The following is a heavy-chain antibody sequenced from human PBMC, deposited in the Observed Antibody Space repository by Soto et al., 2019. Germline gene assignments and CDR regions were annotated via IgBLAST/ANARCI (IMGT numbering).Heavy chain of an antibody. CDR3: ARGAGGYNYAY. V-gene: IGHV5-51*01. D-gene: IGHD5-12*01. CDR2: INPSDSET. J-gene: IGHJ4*02. CDR1: VYSFTNYW. Sequence: GESLKISCKGSVYSFTNYWIAWVRQMPGKGLEWMGIINPSDSETRYSRSFQGQVSISADKSISTAYLQWSSLKASDTAMYYCARGAGGYNYAYWGQGTLVTVSS.